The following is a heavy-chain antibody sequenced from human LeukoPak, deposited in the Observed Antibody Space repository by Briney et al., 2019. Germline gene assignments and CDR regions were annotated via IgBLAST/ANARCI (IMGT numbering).Heavy chain of an antibody. Sequence: SETLSLTCTVSGGSISSGGYYWSRIRQHPGKGLEWIGYIYYSGSTYYNPSLKSRVTISVDTSKNQFSLKLSSVTAADTAVYYCARENGDPSPYFDYWGQGTLVTVSS. V-gene: IGHV4-31*03. J-gene: IGHJ4*02. CDR2: IYYSGST. CDR3: ARENGDPSPYFDY. CDR1: GGSISSGGYY. D-gene: IGHD4-17*01.